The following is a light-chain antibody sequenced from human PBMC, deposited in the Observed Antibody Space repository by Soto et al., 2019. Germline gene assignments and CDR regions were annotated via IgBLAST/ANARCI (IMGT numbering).Light chain of an antibody. CDR2: DAS. CDR1: QSVSSSY. J-gene: IGKJ5*01. CDR3: QQYGSSPPLP. Sequence: ESVETQSPEKRRVAPGGRARRSSNHIQSVSSSYLAWYQQKPGQAPRLLIYDASSRATGIPDRFSGSGSGTDFTLTMSSLEPEDFALYYCQQYGSSPPLPFGQGTRLEI. V-gene: IGKV3-20*01.